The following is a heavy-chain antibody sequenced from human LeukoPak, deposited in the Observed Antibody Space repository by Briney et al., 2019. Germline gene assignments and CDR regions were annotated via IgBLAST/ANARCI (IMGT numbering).Heavy chain of an antibody. CDR3: AREVYCGGDCPAPYNWFDP. J-gene: IGHJ5*02. CDR2: IYYSGST. Sequence: PSETLSLTCTVSGGSISSGGYYWSWIRQHPGKGLEWIGYIYYSGSTYYNPSLKSRVTISVDTSKNQFSLKLSSVTAADTAVYYCAREVYCGGDCPAPYNWFDPWGQGTLVTVSS. CDR1: GGSISSGGYY. D-gene: IGHD2-21*02. V-gene: IGHV4-31*03.